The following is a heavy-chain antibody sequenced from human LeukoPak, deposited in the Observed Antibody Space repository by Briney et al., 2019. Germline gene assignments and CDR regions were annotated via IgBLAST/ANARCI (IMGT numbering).Heavy chain of an antibody. J-gene: IGHJ4*02. V-gene: IGHV1-69*13. CDR1: GGTFSSYA. CDR3: ARDQIAYCSGGSCYSGGYFDY. CDR2: IIPIFGTE. Sequence: GASVKVSCKASGGTFSSYAISWVRQAPGQGRKWMGGIIPIFGTENYAQKFQGRVTITADESTSTAYMELSSLRCEDTAVYYCARDQIAYCSGGSCYSGGYFDYWGQGTLVTVSS. D-gene: IGHD2-15*01.